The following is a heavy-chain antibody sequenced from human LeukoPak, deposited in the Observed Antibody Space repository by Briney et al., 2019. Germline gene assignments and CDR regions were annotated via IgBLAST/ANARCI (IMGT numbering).Heavy chain of an antibody. CDR1: GFTFDDYA. J-gene: IGHJ6*03. Sequence: GGPLRLSCAASGFTFDDYAMHWVRQAPGKGLEWVSLISGDGGSTYYADSVKGRFTISRDNSKNSLYLQMNSLRTEGTALYYCAKGPKYSSGWYYYYYYMDVWVKGTTVTVSS. V-gene: IGHV3-43*02. CDR2: ISGDGGST. D-gene: IGHD6-19*01. CDR3: AKGPKYSSGWYYYYYYMDV.